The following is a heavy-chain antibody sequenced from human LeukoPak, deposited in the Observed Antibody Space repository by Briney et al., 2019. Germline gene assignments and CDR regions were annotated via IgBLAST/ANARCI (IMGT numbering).Heavy chain of an antibody. Sequence: GESLKISCKGSGYSFTSYWIGGVRQMPGKGLEWMGIIYPGDSETRTSPSLQGHVTISAGKSISTAYLQWSGLKASDSAMYYCARRTPARRYFEPQERCFDPWGQGTLVTVSS. CDR3: ARRTPARRYFEPQERCFDP. CDR1: GYSFTSYW. CDR2: IYPGDSET. V-gene: IGHV5-51*01. D-gene: IGHD3-9*01. J-gene: IGHJ5*02.